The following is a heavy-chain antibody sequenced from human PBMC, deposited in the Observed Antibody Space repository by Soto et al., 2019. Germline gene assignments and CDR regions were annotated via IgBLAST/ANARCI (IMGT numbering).Heavy chain of an antibody. CDR2: MDYNGYT. CDR3: ARQGFGPLHGLVDV. Sequence: QVQLQGSGPGLVKPSETLSLTCTISGGPMTNYYCSWFRQPPGQGLEWIGYMDYNGYTSYNHSHMSRVTISLDTSKRHVSLILRSVTAADTALYYCARQGFGPLHGLVDVWGQGTTVTVSS. V-gene: IGHV4-59*08. CDR1: GGPMTNYY. J-gene: IGHJ6*02. D-gene: IGHD3-10*01.